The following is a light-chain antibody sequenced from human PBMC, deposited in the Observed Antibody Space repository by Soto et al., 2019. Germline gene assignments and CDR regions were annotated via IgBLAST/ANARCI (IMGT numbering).Light chain of an antibody. J-gene: IGLJ1*01. Sequence: QSVLTQPASVSGSPGQSIPISCTGTSSDIGAYDHVSWYQHHPGKAPKLIISEVNNRPSGVSTRFSGSKSDCTASLTISGLQAEDEADYYCCSYTNSDTRVFGTGTKVTVL. CDR3: CSYTNSDTRV. CDR2: EVN. V-gene: IGLV2-14*01. CDR1: SSDIGAYDH.